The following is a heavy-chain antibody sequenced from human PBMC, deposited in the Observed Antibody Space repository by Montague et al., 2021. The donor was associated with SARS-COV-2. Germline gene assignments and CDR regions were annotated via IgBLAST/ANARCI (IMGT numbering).Heavy chain of an antibody. Sequence: SLRLSCAASGITFNRHGMHWVRQAPGKGLEWVAVIWYDGSKRFYSDSVRGRFTISRDNSKNTVYLQMNSLSVEDTAVYYCASAYHDYGLDNWGQGTLSPSPQ. CDR3: ASAYHDYGLDN. CDR2: IWYDGSKR. J-gene: IGHJ4*02. V-gene: IGHV3-33*01. D-gene: IGHD3-16*01. CDR1: GITFNRHG.